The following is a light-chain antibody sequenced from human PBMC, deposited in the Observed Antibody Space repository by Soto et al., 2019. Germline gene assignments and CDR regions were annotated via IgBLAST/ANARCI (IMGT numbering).Light chain of an antibody. CDR1: PSVSSR. V-gene: IGKV3-15*01. Sequence: EILLTQSPATLSLSPGERATPSCKASPSVSSRLAWYQQNRGQAPRLLIYDASTRATGIPARFSGSGSGTEFNLTISSLQSEDFAIYYCRHYNNWPPETFGQGTKVDIK. CDR3: RHYNNWPPET. J-gene: IGKJ1*01. CDR2: DAS.